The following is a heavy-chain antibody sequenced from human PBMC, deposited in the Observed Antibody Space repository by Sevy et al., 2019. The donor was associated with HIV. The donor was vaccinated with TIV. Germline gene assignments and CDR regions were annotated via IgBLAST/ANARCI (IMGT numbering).Heavy chain of an antibody. V-gene: IGHV3-30-3*01. J-gene: IGHJ5*02. CDR1: GFTFSSYA. CDR3: ARDQHDYAGNVRTGWLDP. Sequence: GGSLRLSCAASGFTFSSYAMHWVRQAPGKGLEWVAVISYDGTNKYYADSVKGRFTISRDNSKKILYVQMNSLRGEDTAVYNWARDQHDYAGNVRTGWLDPWGQGTLVTVSS. CDR2: ISYDGTNK. D-gene: IGHD4-17*01.